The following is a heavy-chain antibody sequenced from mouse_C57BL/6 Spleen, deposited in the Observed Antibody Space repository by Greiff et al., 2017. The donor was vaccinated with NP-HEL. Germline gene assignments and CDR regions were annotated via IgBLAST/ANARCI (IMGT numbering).Heavy chain of an antibody. J-gene: IGHJ1*03. CDR3: ARGLGSYWYFDV. Sequence: EVQLQESGGGLVKPGGSLKLSCAASGFTFSDYGMHWVRQAPEKGLEWVAYISSGSSTIYYADTVKGRFTISRDNAKNTLFLQMTSLRSEDTAMYYCARGLGSYWYFDVWGTGTTVTVSS. CDR2: ISSGSSTI. CDR1: GFTFSDYG. D-gene: IGHD4-1*01. V-gene: IGHV5-17*01.